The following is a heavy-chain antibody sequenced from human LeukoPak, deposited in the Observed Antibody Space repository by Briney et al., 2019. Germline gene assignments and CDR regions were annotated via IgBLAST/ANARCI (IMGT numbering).Heavy chain of an antibody. J-gene: IGHJ4*02. CDR1: GFSFSTYW. D-gene: IGHD6-13*01. V-gene: IGHV3-7*03. CDR3: ARIPGMAAGSDFYFDY. Sequence: GGSLRLSCADSGFSFSTYWMSWVRQAPGKGLEWVANIKQDGSEKYYVDSVKGRFTISRDNAKNSLYLQLNSLRVEDTAIYYCARIPGMAAGSDFYFDYWGPGTVVTVFS. CDR2: IKQDGSEK.